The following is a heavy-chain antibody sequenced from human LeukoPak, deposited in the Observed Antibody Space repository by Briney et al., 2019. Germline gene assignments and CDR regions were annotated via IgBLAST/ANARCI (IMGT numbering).Heavy chain of an antibody. V-gene: IGHV3-53*01. D-gene: IGHD6-6*01. CDR1: GFTVSSNY. Sequence: PGGSLRLSCAASGFTVSSNYMSWVRQAPGKGLEWVSIIYSGGSTYYADSVKGRFTISRDNSKNTLYLQMNSLRAKDTAVYYCARDLGTTAARRNWYFDLWGRGTLVTVSS. J-gene: IGHJ2*01. CDR3: ARDLGTTAARRNWYFDL. CDR2: IYSGGST.